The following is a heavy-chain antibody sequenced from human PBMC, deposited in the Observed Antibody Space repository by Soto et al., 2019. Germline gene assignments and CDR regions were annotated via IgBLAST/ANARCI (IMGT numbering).Heavy chain of an antibody. D-gene: IGHD6-13*01. CDR1: GFTFSSYS. CDR3: AREILSNSWHYYYYYGMDV. J-gene: IGHJ6*02. V-gene: IGHV3-21*01. Sequence: EVQLVESGGGLVKPGGSLRLSCAASGFTFSSYSMNWVRQAPGKGLEWVSSISSSSSYIYYADSVKGRFTISRDNAKNSLYLQMNSLRAEYTAVYYCAREILSNSWHYYYYYGMDVWGQGTTVTVSS. CDR2: ISSSSSYI.